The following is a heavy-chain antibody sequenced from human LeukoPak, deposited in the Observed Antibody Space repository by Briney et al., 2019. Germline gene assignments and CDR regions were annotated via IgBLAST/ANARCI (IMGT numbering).Heavy chain of an antibody. CDR3: VRDPSYGSSWYYYMDV. CDR1: EFTFVRYA. V-gene: IGHV3-48*04. J-gene: IGHJ6*03. D-gene: IGHD6-13*01. CDR2: ISSSSIKI. Sequence: HAGGSLRLSCAASEFTFVRYAMNWVRQAPGKGLEWVSYISSSSIKIGYADSVKGRFTISRDNSKNSLYLQMDSLRVEDTAVYYCVRDPSYGSSWYYYMDVWGKGTTVTVSS.